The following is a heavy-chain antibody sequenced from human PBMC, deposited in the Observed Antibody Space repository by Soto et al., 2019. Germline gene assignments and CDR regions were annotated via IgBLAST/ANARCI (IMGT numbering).Heavy chain of an antibody. D-gene: IGHD6-13*01. J-gene: IGHJ6*02. V-gene: IGHV3-30-3*01. CDR1: GFTFTSNP. CDR3: ARDPNPAAAAYYYHVGMDV. CDR2: VSYDGSNK. Sequence: QVQLVESGGGVVQPGRSLRLSCAASGFTFTSNPMHWVRQAPGKGLEWVAVVSYDGSNKYYADSVKGRFTISRDNSKNTLSLQKNSLRAEDTAVYYCARDPNPAAAAYYYHVGMDVWGQGTTVTVSS.